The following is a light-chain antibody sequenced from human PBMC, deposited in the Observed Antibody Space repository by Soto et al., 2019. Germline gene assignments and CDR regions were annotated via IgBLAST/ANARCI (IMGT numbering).Light chain of an antibody. CDR3: SSYVSSSTAV. CDR1: NSDVGGYNY. CDR2: DVS. Sequence: QSALTQPASVSGSPGQSITISCTGTNSDVGGYNYVSWYQQHPGKAPKLMIFDVSNRPSGVSNRFSGSKSGNTASLTISGLQAEDEADYYCSSYVSSSTAVFGGGTKLTVL. J-gene: IGLJ2*01. V-gene: IGLV2-14*01.